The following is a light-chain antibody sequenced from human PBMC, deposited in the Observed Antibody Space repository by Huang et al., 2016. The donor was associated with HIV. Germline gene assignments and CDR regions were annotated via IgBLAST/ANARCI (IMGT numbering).Light chain of an antibody. CDR1: QSVTSN. V-gene: IGKV3-15*01. J-gene: IGKJ4*01. CDR2: CAS. Sequence: EIVMTQSPATLSVSPGERATLSCRASQSVTSNLAWYHQMPGQAPRLLIHCASTRASGIPSRFSGSGCGTEFTLTISRLQYEDFAADYCQQYNNWPPAFGGGTKVEIK. CDR3: QQYNNWPPA.